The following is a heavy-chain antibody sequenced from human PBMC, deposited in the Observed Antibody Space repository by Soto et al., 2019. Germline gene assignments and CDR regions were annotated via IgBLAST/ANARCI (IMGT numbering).Heavy chain of an antibody. Sequence: QVQLQGSGPGLVKPSQTLSLTCTVSGDSIISGDYYWSWIRQPPGKGLEWIGYVFYSGSTYHNPSLQSRITISVDTSKNQFSLKLRSVTAADTAVYYCARLGRFTEDYWGQGILVTVSS. CDR1: GDSIISGDYY. V-gene: IGHV4-30-4*01. J-gene: IGHJ4*02. CDR3: ARLGRFTEDY. D-gene: IGHD3-16*01. CDR2: VFYSGST.